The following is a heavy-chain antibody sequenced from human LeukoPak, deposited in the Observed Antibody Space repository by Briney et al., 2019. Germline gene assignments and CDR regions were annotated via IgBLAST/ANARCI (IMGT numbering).Heavy chain of an antibody. D-gene: IGHD6-13*01. CDR1: GGSFSGYY. V-gene: IGHV4-59*01. CDR2: IYYSGTT. CDR3: ARGVHIAASQYGY. J-gene: IGHJ4*02. Sequence: PSETLSLTCAVYGGSFSGYYWSWIRQPPGKVLEWIGYIYYSGTTNYNPSLKSRVTISVDTSKNQFSLKLSSVTAADTAVYYCARGVHIAASQYGYWGQGTLVTVSS.